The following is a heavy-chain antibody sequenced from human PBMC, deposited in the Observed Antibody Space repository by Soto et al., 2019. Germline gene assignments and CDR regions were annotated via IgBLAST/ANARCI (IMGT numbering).Heavy chain of an antibody. CDR1: GFTFSNFA. CDR2: ISSSSSYI. CDR3: ARDPGYSSSNWFDP. D-gene: IGHD6-13*01. J-gene: IGHJ5*02. V-gene: IGHV3-21*01. Sequence: GGSLRLSCAASGFTFSNFAMSWARQAPGKGLEWVSGISSSSSYIYYADSVKGRFTISRDNAKNSLYLQMNSLRAEDTAVYYCARDPGYSSSNWFDPWGQGTLVTVSS.